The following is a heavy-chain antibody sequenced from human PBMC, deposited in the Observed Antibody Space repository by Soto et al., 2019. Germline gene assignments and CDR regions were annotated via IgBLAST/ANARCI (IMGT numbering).Heavy chain of an antibody. J-gene: IGHJ4*02. V-gene: IGHV4-4*02. CDR3: ARDLSSGYYVFDY. Sequence: PSETLSLTCAVSGGSISSSNWWSWVRQPPGKGLEWIVEIYHSGRTNYNPSLKSRVTISVDNSKNQFPLKLSSVTAADTAVYYCARDLSSGYYVFDYWGQGTLVTVSS. CDR2: IYHSGRT. D-gene: IGHD3-22*01. CDR1: GGSISSSNW.